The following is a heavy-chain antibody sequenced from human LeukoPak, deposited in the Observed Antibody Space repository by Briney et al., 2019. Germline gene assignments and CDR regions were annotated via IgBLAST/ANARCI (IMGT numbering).Heavy chain of an antibody. Sequence: GGSLRLSCEPSGFPFSSYWMLWVRQAPGKGLVWVSRINGDGTIKTYADFVRGRFTISRDNTKNILYLQMNSLRVEDTAIYFCSRSQFDYWGQGVLVTVSS. CDR1: GFPFSSYW. CDR3: SRSQFDY. CDR2: INGDGTIK. V-gene: IGHV3-74*03. J-gene: IGHJ4*02.